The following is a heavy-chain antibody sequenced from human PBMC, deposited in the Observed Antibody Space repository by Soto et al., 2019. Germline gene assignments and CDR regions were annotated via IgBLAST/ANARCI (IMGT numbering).Heavy chain of an antibody. CDR1: GGTFSNFV. CDR3: ARAPILVGETTYENYFDY. Sequence: QVQLVQSGAEEKKPGSSVKVSCKASGGTFSNFVISWVRQAPGQGLEWMGRNIPIFGTANYAQKFQGRVTIIADESTGTTYMELTSLRSEDTAVYYCARAPILVGETTYENYFDYWGQGTLVTVSS. D-gene: IGHD2-21*01. V-gene: IGHV1-69*18. J-gene: IGHJ4*02. CDR2: NIPIFGTA.